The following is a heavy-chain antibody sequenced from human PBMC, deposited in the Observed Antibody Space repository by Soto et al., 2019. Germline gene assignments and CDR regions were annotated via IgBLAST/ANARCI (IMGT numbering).Heavy chain of an antibody. Sequence: SETLSLTCTASGGSISSGGYYWSWMRQHPGKGLEWIGYIYYSGSTYYNPSLKSRVTISVDTSNNQFSLKLSSVTAADTAVYYCARESLYCSGGSCYSWLDPWGQGTLVTVSS. V-gene: IGHV4-31*03. CDR3: ARESLYCSGGSCYSWLDP. CDR2: IYYSGST. CDR1: GGSISSGGYY. D-gene: IGHD2-15*01. J-gene: IGHJ5*02.